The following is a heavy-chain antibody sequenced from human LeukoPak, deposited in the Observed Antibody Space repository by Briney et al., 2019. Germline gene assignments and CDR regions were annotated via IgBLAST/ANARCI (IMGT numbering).Heavy chain of an antibody. Sequence: AGGSLRLSCAASGFTVSSNYMSWVRQAPGKGLEWVSVIYSGGSTYYADSVKGRFSISRDKSKNTLYLQMNSLRAERTAVYYCARVAPPYYYDSSGYFDYWGQGTLVTVSS. CDR1: GFTVSSNY. V-gene: IGHV3-53*01. CDR2: IYSGGST. J-gene: IGHJ4*02. D-gene: IGHD3-22*01. CDR3: ARVAPPYYYDSSGYFDY.